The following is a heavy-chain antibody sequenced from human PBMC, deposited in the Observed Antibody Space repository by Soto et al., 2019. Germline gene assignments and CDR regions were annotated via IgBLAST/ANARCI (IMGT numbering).Heavy chain of an antibody. V-gene: IGHV3-48*01. J-gene: IGHJ4*02. CDR2: VSNSGSPT. Sequence: PGGSLRLSCVSSGFTFISYTMNWVRQAPGKGLEWIAYVSNSGSPTYLADSVKGRFTISRDNAKNSLYLQMNSLRAEDTALFYCANGWFAPKGAYDYWGQGTLVTVSS. CDR3: ANGWFAPKGAYDY. D-gene: IGHD3-10*01. CDR1: GFTFISYT.